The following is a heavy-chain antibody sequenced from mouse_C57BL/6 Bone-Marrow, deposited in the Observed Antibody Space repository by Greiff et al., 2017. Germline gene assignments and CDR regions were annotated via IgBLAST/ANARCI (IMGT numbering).Heavy chain of an antibody. V-gene: IGHV1-81*01. CDR1: GYTFTSSG. CDR2: IYPRNGNT. CDR3: ARRRRGGPLFDV. Sequence: VKLVESGAELARPGASVKLSCKASGYTFTSSGISWVKQRTGQGLEWIGEIYPRNGNTYYNEKFKGKATLTADKSSSTAYMELRSLTSEYSAVYFCARRRRGGPLFDVWGSGTTLTVSS. J-gene: IGHJ1*01.